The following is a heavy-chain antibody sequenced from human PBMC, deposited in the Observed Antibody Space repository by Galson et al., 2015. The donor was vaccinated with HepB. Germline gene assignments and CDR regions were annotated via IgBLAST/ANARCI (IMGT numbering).Heavy chain of an antibody. Sequence: LSLTCTVSGGSISSGDYYWSWIRQPPGKGLGWIGYIYYSGSTYYNPSLKSRVTISVDTSKNQFSLKLSSVTAADTAVYHCARGEVWGGYCSSTSCYYGWVDPWGQGTLVTVSS. CDR3: ARGEVWGGYCSSTSCYYGWVDP. CDR2: IYYSGST. CDR1: GGSISSGDYY. J-gene: IGHJ5*02. V-gene: IGHV4-30-4*01. D-gene: IGHD2-2*01.